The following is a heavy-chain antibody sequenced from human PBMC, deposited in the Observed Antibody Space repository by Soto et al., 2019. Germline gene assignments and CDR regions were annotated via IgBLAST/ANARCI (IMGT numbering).Heavy chain of an antibody. CDR2: IIPIFGTA. D-gene: IGHD3-9*01. V-gene: IGHV1-69*13. J-gene: IGHJ5*02. CDR1: GGTFSSYA. Sequence: SVKVSCKASGGTFSSYAISWVRQAPGQGLEWMGGIIPIFGTANYAQKFQGRVTITADESTSTAYMELSSLRSEDTAVYYCASNTHYDILTGYYLYNWFDPWGQGTLVTVSS. CDR3: ASNTHYDILTGYYLYNWFDP.